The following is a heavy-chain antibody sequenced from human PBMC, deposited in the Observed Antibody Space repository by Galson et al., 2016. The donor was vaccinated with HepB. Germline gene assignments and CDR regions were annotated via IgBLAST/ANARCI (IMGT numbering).Heavy chain of an antibody. CDR1: GFTFSSFA. J-gene: IGHJ4*02. V-gene: IGHV3-23*01. CDR3: AATPATPADFVVVPTAPLDN. D-gene: IGHD2-2*01. Sequence: SLRLSCAASGFTFSSFAMSWVRQAPGKGLELVSSISGNGGFTIYEDSVEGRFTISRDNSKNTLYLQMNSPRAEDTAIYYCAATPATPADFVVVPTAPLDNWGQGTLVTVSS. CDR2: ISGNGGFT.